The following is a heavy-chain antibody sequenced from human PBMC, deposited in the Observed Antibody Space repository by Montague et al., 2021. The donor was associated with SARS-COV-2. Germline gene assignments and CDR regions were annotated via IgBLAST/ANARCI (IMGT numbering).Heavy chain of an antibody. D-gene: IGHD2-15*01. CDR2: IYYSGST. Sequence: SETLSLTCTVSGGSISSSSYYWGWIRQPPGKGLEWIGSIYYSGSTYYNPSLKSRVTISVDTSKNQFSLKLSSVTAADTAVYYCARWKLYCSGGSCYSNRFDIWGQETMVTVSS. CDR1: GGSISSSSYY. J-gene: IGHJ3*02. CDR3: ARWKLYCSGGSCYSNRFDI. V-gene: IGHV4-39*01.